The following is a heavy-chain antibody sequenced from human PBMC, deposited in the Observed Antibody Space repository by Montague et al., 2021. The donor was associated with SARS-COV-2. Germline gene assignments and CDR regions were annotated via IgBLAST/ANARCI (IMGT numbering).Heavy chain of an antibody. J-gene: IGHJ4*02. Sequence: SETLSLTCTVSGGSISSSSYYWGWIRQPPGKGLEWIGSIYYSGSTYYNPSLKSRVTISVDTSKNQFSLKLSSVTAADTAVYYCARHAGKRITIFGVGKGQYYLDYGGPGTLVTVSS. CDR1: GGSISSSSYY. D-gene: IGHD3-3*01. CDR2: IYYSGST. CDR3: ARHAGKRITIFGVGKGQYYLDY. V-gene: IGHV4-39*01.